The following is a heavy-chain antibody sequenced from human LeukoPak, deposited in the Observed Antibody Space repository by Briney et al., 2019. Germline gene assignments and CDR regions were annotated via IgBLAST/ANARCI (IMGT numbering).Heavy chain of an antibody. D-gene: IGHD2-2*01. CDR1: GGSISSSSYY. CDR2: IHYSGST. V-gene: IGHV4-39*01. CDR3: ARRYGSSTSCYFGQEAYWFDP. Sequence: PSETLSLTCTVSGGSISSSSYYWGWIRQPPGKGLEWIGSIHYSGSTYYNPSLKSRVTISVDTSKNQFSLKLSSVTAADTAVYYCARRYGSSTSCYFGQEAYWFDPWGQGTLVTVSS. J-gene: IGHJ5*02.